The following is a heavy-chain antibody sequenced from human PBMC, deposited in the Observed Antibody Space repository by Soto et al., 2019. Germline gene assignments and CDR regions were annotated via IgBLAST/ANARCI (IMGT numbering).Heavy chain of an antibody. J-gene: IGHJ5*02. V-gene: IGHV1-18*01. CDR2: ISAYNGNT. D-gene: IGHD6-6*01. CDR3: ARGIAARRFTRFHWFDP. CDR1: GYTFTSYG. Sequence: QVQLVQSGAEVKKPGASVKVSCKASGYTFTSYGISWVRQAPGQGLGGMGWISAYNGNTNYAQKLQGRVTMTTDTSTSTAYMELRSLRSDDTAVYYCARGIAARRFTRFHWFDPWGQGTLVTVSS.